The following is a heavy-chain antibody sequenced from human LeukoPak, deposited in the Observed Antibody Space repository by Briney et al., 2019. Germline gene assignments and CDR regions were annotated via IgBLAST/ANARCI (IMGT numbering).Heavy chain of an antibody. CDR3: ARNGDDSSGYGGDWFDP. J-gene: IGHJ5*02. CDR2: IYYSGST. CDR1: GGSISSYY. Sequence: SKTLSLTCTVSGGSISSYYWSWIRQPPGKGLEWIGYIYYSGSTNYNPSLKSRVTISVDASKNQFSLKLSSVTAADTAVYYCARNGDDSSGYGGDWFDPWGQGTLVTVSS. V-gene: IGHV4-59*01. D-gene: IGHD3-22*01.